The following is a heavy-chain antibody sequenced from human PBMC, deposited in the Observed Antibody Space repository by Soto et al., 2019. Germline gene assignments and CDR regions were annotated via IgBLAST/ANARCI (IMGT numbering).Heavy chain of an antibody. CDR1: GGTFSSYT. J-gene: IGHJ4*02. Sequence: QVQLVHSGAEVKKPGSSVKVSCKASGGTFSSYTISWVRQAPGQGLEWMGRIIPILGIANYAQKFQGRVTITADKSTSTAYMELSSLRSEDTAVYYCARPNCSGGSCYWNYWGQGTLVTFSS. V-gene: IGHV1-69*02. CDR2: IIPILGIA. D-gene: IGHD2-15*01. CDR3: ARPNCSGGSCYWNY.